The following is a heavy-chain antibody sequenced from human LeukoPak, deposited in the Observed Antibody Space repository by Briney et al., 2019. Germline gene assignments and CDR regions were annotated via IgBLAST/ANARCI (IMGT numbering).Heavy chain of an antibody. D-gene: IGHD2-2*01. CDR1: GGSFSGYY. V-gene: IGHV4-34*01. Sequence: PSETLSLTCAVYGGSFSGYYWSWIRQPPGKGLEWIGEINHSGSTNYNPSLKSRVTISVDTSKNQFSLKLSSVTAADTAVYYCARNGHCSSTSCLYWFDPWGHGTLVTVSS. J-gene: IGHJ5*02. CDR3: ARNGHCSSTSCLYWFDP. CDR2: INHSGST.